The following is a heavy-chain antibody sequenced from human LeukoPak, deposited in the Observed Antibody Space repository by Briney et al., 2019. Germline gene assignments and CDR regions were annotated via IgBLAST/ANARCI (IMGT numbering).Heavy chain of an antibody. CDR2: IYYSGST. J-gene: IGHJ4*02. CDR3: ARGGYTAMVTHVDY. V-gene: IGHV4-59*01. D-gene: IGHD5-18*01. Sequence: SSETLSLTCTVSGGSISSYYWSWIRQPPGKGLEWIGYIYYSGSTNYNPSLKSRVTISVDTSKNQFSLKLSSVTAADTAVYYCARGGYTAMVTHVDYWGQGTLVTVSS. CDR1: GGSISSYY.